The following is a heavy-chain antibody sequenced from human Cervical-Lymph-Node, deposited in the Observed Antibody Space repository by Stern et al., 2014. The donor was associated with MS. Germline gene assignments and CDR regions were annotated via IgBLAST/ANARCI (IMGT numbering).Heavy chain of an antibody. D-gene: IGHD3-22*01. CDR3: AAGSTYYQDTSGYYHFDS. J-gene: IGHJ4*02. V-gene: IGHV1-58*01. Sequence: QLVESGPDVKKPGTSVKVSCKASGFTFTGSAVQWVRQARGQRLEWIGWIVVGRGNTDYAQKFQERVTFTRDMSTSTAYMELSSLKSEDTAVYYCAAGSTYYQDTSGYYHFDSWGQGTLVTVSS. CDR1: GFTFTGSA. CDR2: IVVGRGNT.